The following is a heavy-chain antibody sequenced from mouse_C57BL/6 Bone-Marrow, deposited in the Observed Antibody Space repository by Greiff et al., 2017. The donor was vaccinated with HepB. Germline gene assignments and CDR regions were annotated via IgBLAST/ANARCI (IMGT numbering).Heavy chain of an antibody. J-gene: IGHJ4*01. CDR1: GYSITSGYY. CDR2: ISYDGSN. D-gene: IGHD2-4*01. CDR3: ARIYYDLRGAMDY. V-gene: IGHV3-6*01. Sequence: ESGPGLVKPSQSLSLTCSVTGYSITSGYYWNWIRQFPGNKLEWMGYISYDGSNNYNPALKNRISITRDTSKKQFFLKLNSVTTEDTATYYCARIYYDLRGAMDYWGQGTSVTVSS.